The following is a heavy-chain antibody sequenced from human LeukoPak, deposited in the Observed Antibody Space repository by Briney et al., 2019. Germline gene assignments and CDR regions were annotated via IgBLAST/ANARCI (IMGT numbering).Heavy chain of an antibody. V-gene: IGHV4-59*01. J-gene: IGHJ4*02. CDR3: ARASLSYYYDSSGYFDY. Sequence: SETLSLTCTVSGGSISSYYWGWIRQPPGKGLEWIGYIYYSGSTNYNPSLKSRVTISVDTSKNQFSLKLSSVTAADTAVYYCARASLSYYYDSSGYFDYWGQGTLVTVSS. CDR1: GGSISSYY. CDR2: IYYSGST. D-gene: IGHD3-22*01.